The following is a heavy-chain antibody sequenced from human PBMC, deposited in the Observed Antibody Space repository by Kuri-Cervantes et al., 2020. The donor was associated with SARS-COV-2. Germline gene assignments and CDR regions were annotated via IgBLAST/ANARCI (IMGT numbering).Heavy chain of an antibody. CDR2: IYYSGST. J-gene: IGHJ3*02. CDR3: ARRLQLAGAFDI. D-gene: IGHD6-13*01. CDR1: GGSISSGDYH. Sequence: SETLSLTCTVSGGSISSGDYHWSWIRQPPGKGLECIGYIYYSGSTYYNPSLKSRVTISVDTSKNQFSLKLSSVTAADTAVYYCARRLQLAGAFDIWGQGTMVTVSS. V-gene: IGHV4-30-4*08.